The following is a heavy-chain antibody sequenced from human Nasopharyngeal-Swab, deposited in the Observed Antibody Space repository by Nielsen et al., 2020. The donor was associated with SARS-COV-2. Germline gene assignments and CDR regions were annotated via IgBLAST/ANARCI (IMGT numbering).Heavy chain of an antibody. Sequence: WIRQPPGKALEWLENIFSNDEKSYSTSLKSRLTISKDTSKSQVVLTMTNMDPVDTATYYCARLMGDIVVVVAALEYYYYYGMDVWGQGTTVTVSS. D-gene: IGHD2-15*01. CDR2: IFSNDEK. CDR3: ARLMGDIVVVVAALEYYYYYGMDV. J-gene: IGHJ6*02. V-gene: IGHV2-26*01.